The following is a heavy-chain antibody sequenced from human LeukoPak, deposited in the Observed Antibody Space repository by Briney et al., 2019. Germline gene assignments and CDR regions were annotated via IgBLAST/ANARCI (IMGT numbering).Heavy chain of an antibody. D-gene: IGHD6-13*01. CDR2: ISSSGRTI. Sequence: GGSLRLSCAASGFTFSSYEMNWVRQAPGKRLEWVSYISSSGRTIYYADSVKGRFTISRDNAKNSLYLQMNSLRAEDTAVYYCARYNRCSSWYFDYWGQGNLVTVSS. J-gene: IGHJ4*02. CDR3: ARYNRCSSWYFDY. V-gene: IGHV3-48*03. CDR1: GFTFSSYE.